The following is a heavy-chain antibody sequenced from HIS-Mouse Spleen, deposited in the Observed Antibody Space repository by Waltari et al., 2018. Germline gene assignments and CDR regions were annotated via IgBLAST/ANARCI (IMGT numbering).Heavy chain of an antibody. Sequence: HVQLGHSGAEVTKPGASVKVSCKASGYTFPSYVINDVRQATVQGLEWMGWMNPNSGNTGYEQKFQGRVTMTRNTSISTAYMELSSLRSEDTAVYYCARGHDYSNYFDYWGQGTLVTVSS. CDR2: MNPNSGNT. CDR1: GYTFPSYV. D-gene: IGHD4-4*01. J-gene: IGHJ4*02. V-gene: IGHV1-8*01. CDR3: ARGHDYSNYFDY.